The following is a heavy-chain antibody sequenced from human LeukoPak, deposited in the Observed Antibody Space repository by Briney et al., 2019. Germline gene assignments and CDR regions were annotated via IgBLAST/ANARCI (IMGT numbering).Heavy chain of an antibody. V-gene: IGHV3-7*01. CDR1: GFNFGEFW. Sequence: GGSLRLSCAASGFNFGEFWMAWVRQTPGMGLEWAADIKEDGSESFYVDSVKGRFTISRDNAKSSLYLQMNSLRADDTAVYYCAGFAAGGSYYYYMDVGGKGTRVTVS. CDR2: IKEDGSES. D-gene: IGHD3-10*01. J-gene: IGHJ6*03. CDR3: AGFAAGGSYYYYMDV.